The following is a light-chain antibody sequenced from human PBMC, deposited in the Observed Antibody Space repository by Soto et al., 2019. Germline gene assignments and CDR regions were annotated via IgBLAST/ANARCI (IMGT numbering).Light chain of an antibody. CDR3: QQLNSYPRLT. V-gene: IGKV1-9*01. CDR1: QGISSY. J-gene: IGKJ4*01. CDR2: AAS. Sequence: DIQLTQSPSFLSASVGDRVTITCRASQGISSYLAWYQQKPGKAPKLLIYAASTLQSGVPSRFSSSGSGTEFTLTISSLQPEDFASYYCQQLNSYPRLTFGGRTKLEIK.